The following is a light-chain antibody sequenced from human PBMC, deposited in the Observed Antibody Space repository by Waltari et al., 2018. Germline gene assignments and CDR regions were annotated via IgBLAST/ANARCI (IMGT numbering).Light chain of an antibody. J-gene: IGKJ1*01. CDR3: QQRSN. CDR2: DAS. CDR1: QSVSSY. V-gene: IGKV3-11*01. Sequence: EIVFTQSPATLSLSPGERATLSCRASQSVSSYLAWYQQKPGQAPRLLIYDASNRATGIPARFSGSGSGTDFTLTISSLEPEDFAVYYCQQRSNFGQGTKVEIK.